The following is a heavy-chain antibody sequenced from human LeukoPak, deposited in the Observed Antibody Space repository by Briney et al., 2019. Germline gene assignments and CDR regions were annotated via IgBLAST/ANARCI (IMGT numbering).Heavy chain of an antibody. CDR3: AKDQKWIEYYYDSSGYYYFDY. D-gene: IGHD3-22*01. J-gene: IGHJ4*02. Sequence: GGSLRLSCAASGVTVSINYISWVRQASGEGLEWVSAISGSGGSTYYADSVKGRFTISRDNSKNTLYLQMNSLRAEDTAVYYCAKDQKWIEYYYDSSGYYYFDYWGQGTLVTVSS. CDR2: ISGSGGST. V-gene: IGHV3-23*01. CDR1: GVTVSINY.